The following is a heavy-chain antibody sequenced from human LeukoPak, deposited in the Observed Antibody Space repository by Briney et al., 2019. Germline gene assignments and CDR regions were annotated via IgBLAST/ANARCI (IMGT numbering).Heavy chain of an antibody. CDR2: ITAYNGNR. Sequence: GASMTVSCKTSGYTFSNYGISWVRQAPGQGLEWMGWITAYNGNRLYAQRFQGRITLTTDTSTSTSYMELRSLEYDDTAIYYCARDNDKVVDHWGQGTLVTVSS. CDR3: ARDNDKVVDH. V-gene: IGHV1-18*01. CDR1: GYTFSNYG. D-gene: IGHD1-1*01. J-gene: IGHJ4*01.